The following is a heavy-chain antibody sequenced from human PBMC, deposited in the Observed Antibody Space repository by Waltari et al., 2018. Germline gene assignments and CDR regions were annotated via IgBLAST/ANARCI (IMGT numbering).Heavy chain of an antibody. D-gene: IGHD5-12*01. V-gene: IGHV3-49*04. CDR3: TRGRGDGYTTFDY. CDR1: GFTFGDYA. Sequence: EVQLVESGGGLVQPGRSLRLSCTASGFTFGDYAMSWVRQAPGKGLEGVGFIRSKAYGWTTEYAASVKGRFTISRDDSKSIAYLQMNSLKTEDTAVYYCTRGRGDGYTTFDYWGQGTLVTVSS. CDR2: IRSKAYGWTT. J-gene: IGHJ4*02.